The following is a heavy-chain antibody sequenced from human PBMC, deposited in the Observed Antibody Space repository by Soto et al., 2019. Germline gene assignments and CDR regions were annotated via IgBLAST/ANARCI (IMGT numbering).Heavy chain of an antibody. CDR2: IVVGSGNT. CDR1: GFTFTSSA. D-gene: IGHD3-22*01. CDR3: ARRKGDYYDSSGYHYYFDY. J-gene: IGHJ4*02. V-gene: IGHV1-58*01. Sequence: GASVKVSCKASGFTFTSSAVQWVRQARGQRLEWIGWIVVGSGNTNYAQKFQGRVTMTRDTSINTAYMELSRLRSDDTAVYYCARRKGDYYDSSGYHYYFDYWGQGTLVTVSS.